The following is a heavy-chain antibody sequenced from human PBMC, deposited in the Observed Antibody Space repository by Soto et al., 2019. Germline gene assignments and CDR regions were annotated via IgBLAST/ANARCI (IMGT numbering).Heavy chain of an antibody. D-gene: IGHD2-8*01. CDR1: GYTFTNYA. CDR3: TRDNGYFDS. Sequence: QVRLEQSGAEVKKPGASMKIACKGSGYTFTNYAVIWMRQAPGQRLEWMGRINTENGNTKYSEKFKGRVTITRDTSAGAAYMELNSLRSEDTAVYYCTRDNGYFDSLGQGTLVTVSS. V-gene: IGHV1-3*04. J-gene: IGHJ4*02. CDR2: INTENGNT.